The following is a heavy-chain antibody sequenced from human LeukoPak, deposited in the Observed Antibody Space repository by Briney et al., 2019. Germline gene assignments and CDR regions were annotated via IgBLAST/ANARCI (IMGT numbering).Heavy chain of an antibody. Sequence: GGSLRLSCAASGFTFRNNWMTWVRQAPGKGLEWVANIKQDGSEKYYVDSVKGRFTISRDNAKNSLYLQMNSLRAEDTAVYYCARGGGFYDFWSGYLLNWFDPWGQGTLVTVSS. J-gene: IGHJ5*02. CDR1: GFTFRNNW. CDR2: IKQDGSEK. CDR3: ARGGGFYDFWSGYLLNWFDP. D-gene: IGHD3-3*01. V-gene: IGHV3-7*01.